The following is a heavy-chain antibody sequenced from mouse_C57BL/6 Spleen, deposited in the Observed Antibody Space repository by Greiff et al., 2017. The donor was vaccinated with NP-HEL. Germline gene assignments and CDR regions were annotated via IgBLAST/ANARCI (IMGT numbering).Heavy chain of an antibody. J-gene: IGHJ2*01. V-gene: IGHV1-64*01. D-gene: IGHD2-12*01. CDR3: AREGDYNYDGYYDY. CDR2: IHPNSGST. CDR1: GYTFTSYW. Sequence: QVQLQQPGAELVKPGASVKLSCKASGYTFTSYWMHWVKQRPGQGLEWIGMIHPNSGSTNYNEKFKSKATLTVDKSSSTAYMQLSSLTSEDSAVYYWAREGDYNYDGYYDYWGQGTTLTVSS.